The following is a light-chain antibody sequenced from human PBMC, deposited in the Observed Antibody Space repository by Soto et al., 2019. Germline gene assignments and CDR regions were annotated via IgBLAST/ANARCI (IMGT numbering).Light chain of an antibody. J-gene: IGKJ1*01. CDR3: HQYENWPKT. CDR1: QSITTN. CDR2: RAS. Sequence: EIVMTQSPPTLSVSPGERATLSCRASQSITTNVAWFQQKPGHAPSLLIFRASVRASGVPARFSGSGSGTEFTLTISSLQSEDFAVYFCHQYENWPKTFGQGTKVEI. V-gene: IGKV3-15*01.